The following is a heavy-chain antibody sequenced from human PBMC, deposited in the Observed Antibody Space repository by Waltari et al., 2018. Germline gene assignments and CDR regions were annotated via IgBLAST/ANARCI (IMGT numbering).Heavy chain of an antibody. J-gene: IGHJ4*02. Sequence: EVQVVESGGGFIQTGESLRLYVVASGVTIGGTTLVCVRQSPGKGLQWIGRVRSKHNNFATVYAESMRGRSMVSRNASMNTAYLQIDNVTPDDTAVYYCTTGIVELESERAAFWGRGVLVTVTS. CDR3: TTGIVELESERAAF. CDR2: VRSKHNNFAT. V-gene: IGHV3-73*01. D-gene: IGHD1-1*01. CDR1: GVTIGGTT.